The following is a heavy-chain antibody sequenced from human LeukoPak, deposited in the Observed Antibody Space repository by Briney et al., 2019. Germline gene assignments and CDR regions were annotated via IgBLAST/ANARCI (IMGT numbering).Heavy chain of an antibody. Sequence: GGSLRLSCAASGFTFSSYSMNWVRQAPGKGLEWVSFISGTSSYIYYADSVKGRFTVSSDNARNSVYLQMNSLRAEDTAVYYCARGVEYEYYFDYWGQGTLVTVSS. CDR2: ISGTSSYI. CDR3: ARGVEYEYYFDY. V-gene: IGHV3-21*01. J-gene: IGHJ4*02. D-gene: IGHD2-8*01. CDR1: GFTFSSYS.